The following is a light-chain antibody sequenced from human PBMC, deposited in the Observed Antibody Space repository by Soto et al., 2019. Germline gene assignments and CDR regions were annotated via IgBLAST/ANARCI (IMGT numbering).Light chain of an antibody. J-gene: IGLJ3*02. CDR1: GSDVGAYNF. CDR2: EVE. CDR3: NSFAGGSRWV. V-gene: IGLV2-8*01. Sequence: QSALTQPPSASGSPGQSVTISCTGTGSDVGAYNFVSWYQQHPGKAPKAIIYEVEKRPSGVPDRFSGSKSGKTASLTVSGLQADDEADYYCNSFAGGSRWVFGGGTKLTVL.